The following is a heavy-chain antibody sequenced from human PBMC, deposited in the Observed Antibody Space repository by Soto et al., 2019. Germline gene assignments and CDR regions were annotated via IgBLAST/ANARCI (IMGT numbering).Heavy chain of an antibody. Sequence: GESLKISFRGSGYSFTSYWIGWVRQMPGKGLEWMGIIYPGDSDTRYSPSFQGQVTISADKAISTAYLQLSSLKASDTAMYYGARLPEHYIVGASSPTKNYYYGMDVWGQGTTVTVSS. D-gene: IGHD1-26*01. CDR1: GYSFTSYW. CDR3: ARLPEHYIVGASSPTKNYYYGMDV. J-gene: IGHJ6*02. CDR2: IYPGDSDT. V-gene: IGHV5-51*01.